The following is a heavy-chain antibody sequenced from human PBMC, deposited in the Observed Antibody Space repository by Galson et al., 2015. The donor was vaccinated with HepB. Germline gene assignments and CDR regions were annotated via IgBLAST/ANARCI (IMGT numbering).Heavy chain of an antibody. V-gene: IGHV3-23*01. D-gene: IGHD6-19*01. J-gene: IGHJ4*02. Sequence: SLRLSCAASGFTFSYNAMSWVRQAPGKGLEWISAITPSGDNTYSADSMKGRFTISRDNSRNTLFLQMNSLRADDTAIYFCAKVFPEKVDGWYRQALYYFDSWGQGTRVTVSS. CDR2: ITPSGDNT. CDR1: GFTFSYNA. CDR3: AKVFPEKVDGWYRQALYYFDS.